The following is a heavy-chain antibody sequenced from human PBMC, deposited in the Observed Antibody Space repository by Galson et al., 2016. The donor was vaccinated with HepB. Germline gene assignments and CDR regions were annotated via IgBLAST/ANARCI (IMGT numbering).Heavy chain of an antibody. J-gene: IGHJ4*02. CDR2: MHHGGSS. CDR1: DASISFTTW. V-gene: IGHV4-4*02. Sequence: SETLSLTCAVSDASISFTTWWSWVRQPPGEGLEWIGEMHHGGSSHYNPSPQSRVTISLDISKNQFSLQLSSVTAADTAVYFCARHLTTPGTRGFDSWGRGKLVTVSS. D-gene: IGHD1/OR15-1a*01. CDR3: ARHLTTPGTRGFDS.